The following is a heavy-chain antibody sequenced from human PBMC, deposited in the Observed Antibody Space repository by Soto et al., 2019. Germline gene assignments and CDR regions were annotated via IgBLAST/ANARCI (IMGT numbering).Heavy chain of an antibody. Sequence: GGSLRLSCAASGFTFSSYSMNWVRQAPGKGLEWVSYISSSSSTIYYADSVKGRFTISRDNAKNSLYLQMDSLRAEDTAVYYCARSIAVAVTLFDYCGQGTLVTVSS. CDR1: GFTFSSYS. CDR3: ARSIAVAVTLFDY. D-gene: IGHD6-19*01. J-gene: IGHJ4*02. CDR2: ISSSSSTI. V-gene: IGHV3-48*01.